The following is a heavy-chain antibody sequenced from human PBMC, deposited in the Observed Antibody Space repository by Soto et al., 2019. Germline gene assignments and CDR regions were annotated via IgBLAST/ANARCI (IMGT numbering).Heavy chain of an antibody. V-gene: IGHV3-11*06. CDR3: ARDGYGVGKGYYLDH. Sequence: QVQLVESGGGLVKPGGSLRLSCAASGLTLSDYYMTWIRQAPGKGLEWVSDISFSSRYTNYADSGKGRFTISRDNAKNSLYLQMNSLRAEDTAVYYCARDGYGVGKGYYLDHWGQGTLVTVSS. D-gene: IGHD5-18*01. J-gene: IGHJ4*02. CDR2: ISFSSRYT. CDR1: GLTLSDYY.